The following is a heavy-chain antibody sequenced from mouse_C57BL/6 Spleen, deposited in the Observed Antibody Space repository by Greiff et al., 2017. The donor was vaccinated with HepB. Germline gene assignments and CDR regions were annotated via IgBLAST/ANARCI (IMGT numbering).Heavy chain of an antibody. J-gene: IGHJ3*01. CDR1: GFNIKDDY. Sequence: EVQLQQSGAELVRPGASVKLSCTASGFNIKDDYMHWVKQRPEQGLEWIGWIDPENGDTEYASKFQGKATITADTSSNTAYLQLSSLTSEDTAVYYCTTGYDGYYVASWFAYWGQGTLVTVSA. D-gene: IGHD2-3*01. CDR2: IDPENGDT. V-gene: IGHV14-4*01. CDR3: TTGYDGYYVASWFAY.